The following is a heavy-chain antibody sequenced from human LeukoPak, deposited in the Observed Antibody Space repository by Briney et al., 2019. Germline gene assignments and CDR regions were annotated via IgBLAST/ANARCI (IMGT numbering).Heavy chain of an antibody. CDR1: GFTFSSYG. Sequence: GGSLRLSCAASGFTFSSYGMHWVRQAPGKGLEWVAVISYDGSNKYYADSVKGRFTISRDNPKNTLYLQVNSLRAEDTAVYYCAKRNGAAAGPNFFDCWGQGTLVTVSS. J-gene: IGHJ4*02. CDR3: AKRNGAAAGPNFFDC. V-gene: IGHV3-30*18. D-gene: IGHD6-13*01. CDR2: ISYDGSNK.